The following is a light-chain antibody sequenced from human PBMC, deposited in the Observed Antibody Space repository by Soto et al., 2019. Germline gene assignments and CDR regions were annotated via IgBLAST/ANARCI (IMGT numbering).Light chain of an antibody. CDR3: QHYNSYSEA. CDR1: QSLSSGY. V-gene: IGKV3-20*01. Sequence: EIVLSQSPGTLSLSPGERVTLSCRASQSLSSGYLAWYQQKFGQAPRLLIYDASRRATGIPERFSGSGSGTDFTLTISSLQPDDFATYYCQHYNSYSEAFGQGTKVDI. CDR2: DAS. J-gene: IGKJ1*01.